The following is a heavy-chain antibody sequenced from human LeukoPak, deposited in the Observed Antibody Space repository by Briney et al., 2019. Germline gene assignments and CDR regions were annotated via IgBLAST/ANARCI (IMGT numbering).Heavy chain of an antibody. D-gene: IGHD2-21*01. Sequence: SQTLSLTCTVSGGSISSGDYYWSWIRQPPGKGLEWIGYIYYSGSTYYNPSLKSRVTISVDTSKNQFSLKLSSVTAADTAVYYCARGVKTDNYYYYMDVWGKGTTVTVSS. CDR2: IYYSGST. J-gene: IGHJ6*03. V-gene: IGHV4-30-4*01. CDR1: GGSISSGDYY. CDR3: ARGVKTDNYYYYMDV.